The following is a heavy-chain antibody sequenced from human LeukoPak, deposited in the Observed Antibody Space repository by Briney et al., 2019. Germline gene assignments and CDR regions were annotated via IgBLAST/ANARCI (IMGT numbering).Heavy chain of an antibody. CDR2: IKQDGSVE. D-gene: IGHD7-27*01. V-gene: IGHV3-7*01. CDR3: ARVGLGIGDY. J-gene: IGHJ4*02. CDR1: GFTFSNYW. Sequence: GGSLRLSCVASGFTFSNYWMSWVRQAPGKGLEWVANIKQDGSVEYYVDSVRGRFTISRDNAKTSLYLQMNSLRAEDTAVYYCARVGLGIGDYWGQGTLVTVSS.